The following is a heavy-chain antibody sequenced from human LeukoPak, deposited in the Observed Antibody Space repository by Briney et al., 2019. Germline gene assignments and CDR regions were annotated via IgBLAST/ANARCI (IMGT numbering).Heavy chain of an antibody. CDR1: GFTFSSYG. V-gene: IGHV3-33*01. CDR3: ARDRGDFYYFDY. J-gene: IGHJ4*02. CDR2: IWYDGSNK. D-gene: IGHD2-21*02. Sequence: GGSLRLSCAASGFTFSSYGMHWVRQAPGKGLEWAAFIWYDGSNKYYADSVKGRFTISRDNSKNTLYLQMNSLRAEDTAVYYCARDRGDFYYFDYWGQGTLVTVSS.